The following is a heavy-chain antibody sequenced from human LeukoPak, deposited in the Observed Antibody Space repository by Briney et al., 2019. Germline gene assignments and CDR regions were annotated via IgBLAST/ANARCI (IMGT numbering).Heavy chain of an antibody. D-gene: IGHD3-10*01. CDR2: IYYSGNT. CDR3: ARDPYGPSGSFDY. Sequence: SETLSLTCTVSGGSISSNYWNWIRQPPGKGLEWIGYIYYSGNTNYSPSLKSRVTISVDTSKNQFSLKLSSVTAADTALYYCARDPYGPSGSFDYWGQGTLVTVSS. J-gene: IGHJ4*02. V-gene: IGHV4-59*01. CDR1: GGSISSNY.